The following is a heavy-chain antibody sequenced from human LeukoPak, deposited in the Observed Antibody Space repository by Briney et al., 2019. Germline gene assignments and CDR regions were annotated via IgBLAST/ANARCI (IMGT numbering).Heavy chain of an antibody. D-gene: IGHD1-1*01. Sequence: ASVKVSCKASRYTFTGYYMHWVGQAPAQGLEWMGWINPNSGGTNYAQKFHGRVTMTRDTSISTAYMELSRLRSDDTAVYYCARGRTDSEGNYFDYWGQGTLVTVSS. CDR1: RYTFTGYY. CDR2: INPNSGGT. CDR3: ARGRTDSEGNYFDY. V-gene: IGHV1-2*02. J-gene: IGHJ4*02.